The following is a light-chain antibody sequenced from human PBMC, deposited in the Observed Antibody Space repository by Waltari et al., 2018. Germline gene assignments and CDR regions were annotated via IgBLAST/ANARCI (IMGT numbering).Light chain of an antibody. Sequence: DIQMTQSPSSLSASIGDRVTITCRASQSISNFLNWYQQKPGKAAKLLIYAASGLQSAVPSKISRSVSGTEFSSIISGRQPEHFATYLCQKSYRTPPSFGVGTKGEIK. J-gene: IGKJ4*01. CDR3: QKSYRTPPS. V-gene: IGKV1-39*01. CDR1: QSISNF. CDR2: AAS.